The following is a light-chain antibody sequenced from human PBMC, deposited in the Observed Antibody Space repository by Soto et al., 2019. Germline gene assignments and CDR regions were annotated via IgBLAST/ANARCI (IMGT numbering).Light chain of an antibody. V-gene: IGLV1-47*01. Sequence: QSALTQPPSTSGTPGQRVTIACSGSSSNIGSNYVYWYQHLPETAPKVLIYRSNQRPSGVPDRFPGSKSGTSASLAISGLRSEDEADYYCAAWDDSLSGYVFGTGTKVHRP. CDR3: AAWDDSLSGYV. CDR1: SSNIGSNY. J-gene: IGLJ1*01. CDR2: RSN.